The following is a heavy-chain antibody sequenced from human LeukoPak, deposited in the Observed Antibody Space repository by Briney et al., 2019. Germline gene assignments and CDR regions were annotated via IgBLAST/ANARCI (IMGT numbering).Heavy chain of an antibody. V-gene: IGHV3-23*01. CDR2: INGGGVNT. D-gene: IGHD1-26*01. J-gene: IGHJ4*02. CDR1: GFTFSSYA. CDR3: AKDKSGSYDY. Sequence: QSGGSLRLSCAASGFTFSSYAMSWVRQAPGKGLEWVSTINGGGVNTHYADSVGGRFTISRDNSKNTLFLQMNSLRDEDTAVYYCAKDKSGSYDYWGQGTLVTVSS.